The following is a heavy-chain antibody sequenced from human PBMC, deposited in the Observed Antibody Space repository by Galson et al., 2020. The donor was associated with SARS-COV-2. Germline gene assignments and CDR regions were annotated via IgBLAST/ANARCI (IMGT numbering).Heavy chain of an antibody. CDR2: IHYTGST. CDR1: GDSISGYY. D-gene: IGHD2-15*01. V-gene: IGHV4-59*01. J-gene: IGHJ4*02. Sequence: SQTLSLTCTVSGDSISGYYGTWIRQPPGEGLEWAGYIHYTGSTKYNSTLKSRLTMSIDTYKNQFSLSLSSVTAADTAVYYCARLCSGCSCPDYWGQGTLVTVSS. CDR3: ARLCSGCSCPDY.